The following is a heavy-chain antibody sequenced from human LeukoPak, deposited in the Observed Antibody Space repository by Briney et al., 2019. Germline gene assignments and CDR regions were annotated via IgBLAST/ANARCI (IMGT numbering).Heavy chain of an antibody. CDR3: ARPPTSSWYEDAFDI. Sequence: SVKVSCKASGYTFTSYAISWVRQAPGQGLEWMGRIIPILGIANYAQKFQGRVTITADKSTSTAYMELSSLRSEDTAVYYCARPPTSSWYEDAFDIWGQGTMVTVSS. V-gene: IGHV1-69*04. CDR1: GYTFTSYA. J-gene: IGHJ3*02. CDR2: IIPILGIA. D-gene: IGHD6-13*01.